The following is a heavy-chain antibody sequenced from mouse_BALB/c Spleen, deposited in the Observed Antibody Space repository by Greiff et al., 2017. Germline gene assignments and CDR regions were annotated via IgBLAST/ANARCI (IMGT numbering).Heavy chain of an antibody. CDR1: GYTFTDYA. Sequence: VQLQQSGPELVRPGVSVKISCKGSGYTFTDYAMHWVKQSHAKSLEWIGVISTYYGNTNYNQKFKGKATMTVDKSSSTAYMELARLTSEDSAIYYCASSGGRGYAMDYWGQGTSVTVSA. V-gene: IGHV1-67*01. D-gene: IGHD3-3*01. CDR2: ISTYYGNT. CDR3: ASSGGRGYAMDY. J-gene: IGHJ4*01.